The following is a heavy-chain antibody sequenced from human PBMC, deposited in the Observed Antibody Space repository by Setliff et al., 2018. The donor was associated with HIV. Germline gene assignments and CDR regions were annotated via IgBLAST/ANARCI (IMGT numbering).Heavy chain of an antibody. Sequence: SETLSLTCVVYNGSFSGHYWSWIRQPPGKGLEWIGEINHSGSPNYNSSLKSRVTISLDTSKNQFSLKLSSVTAADTAVYYCARPVSKYFYGMDVWGLGTTVTVSS. CDR3: ARPVSKYFYGMDV. J-gene: IGHJ6*02. CDR2: INHSGSP. CDR1: NGSFSGHY. V-gene: IGHV4-34*01.